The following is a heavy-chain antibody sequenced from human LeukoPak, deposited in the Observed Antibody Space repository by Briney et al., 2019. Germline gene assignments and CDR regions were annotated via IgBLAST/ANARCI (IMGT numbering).Heavy chain of an antibody. J-gene: IGHJ4*02. V-gene: IGHV3-11*01. CDR1: GFKFSDSY. CDR2: ITSGGTTM. D-gene: IGHD1-26*01. CDR3: AKETSGSYFDY. Sequence: GGSLRLSCVASGFKFSDSYMNWIRQAPGKGLEWISYITSGGTTMYYADSVKGRFTVSRDNSKNTLHLQMNNLRAEDTALYYCAKETSGSYFDYWGQGTLVTVSS.